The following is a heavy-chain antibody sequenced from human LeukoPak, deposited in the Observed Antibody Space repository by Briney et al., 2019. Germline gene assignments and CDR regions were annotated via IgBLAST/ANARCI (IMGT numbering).Heavy chain of an antibody. D-gene: IGHD3-22*01. CDR3: ARLYYDSSGYYQICYFDY. J-gene: IGHJ4*02. Sequence: SETLSLTCTVSGGPISSSSYYWGWIRQPPGKGLEWIGSIYYSGSTYYNPSLKSRVTISVDTSKNQFSLNLSSVTAADTAVYYCARLYYDSSGYYQICYFDYWGQGTLVTVSS. V-gene: IGHV4-39*01. CDR1: GGPISSSSYY. CDR2: IYYSGST.